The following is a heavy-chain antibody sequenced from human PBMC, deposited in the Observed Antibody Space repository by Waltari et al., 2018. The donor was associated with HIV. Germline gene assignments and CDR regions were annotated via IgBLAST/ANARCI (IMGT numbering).Heavy chain of an antibody. CDR3: VRGAGRDLLLFGGDF. J-gene: IGHJ4*02. CDR2: ISSSHTQM. V-gene: IGHV3-21*01. Sequence: EVHLLESGGGLVKPGGSLRLSCEVSGFTFSSFSMHWVRQAPGKGLEWVSSISSSHTQMSYADSVKGRFTIFRDNAKKSLYLQMNSLRDEDTAVYYCVRGAGRDLLLFGGDFWGQGTLVTVSS. D-gene: IGHD3-16*01. CDR1: GFTFSSFS.